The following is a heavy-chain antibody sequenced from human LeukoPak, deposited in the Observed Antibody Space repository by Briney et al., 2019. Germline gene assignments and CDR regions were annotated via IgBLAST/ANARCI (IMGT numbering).Heavy chain of an antibody. V-gene: IGHV4-34*01. CDR1: GGSFSGYY. CDR2: INHSGST. J-gene: IGHJ4*02. Sequence: SETLSLTCAVYGGSFSGYYWSWIRQPPGKGLERIGEINHSGSTNYNPSLKSRVTISVDTSKNQFSLKLSSVTAADTAVYYCASFPLNYDSSGYYSFFDYWGQGTLVTVSS. CDR3: ASFPLNYDSSGYYSFFDY. D-gene: IGHD3-22*01.